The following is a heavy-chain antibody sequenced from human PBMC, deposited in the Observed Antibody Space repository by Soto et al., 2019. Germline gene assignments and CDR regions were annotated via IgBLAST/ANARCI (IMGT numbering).Heavy chain of an antibody. CDR2: INHSGST. D-gene: IGHD6-13*01. CDR1: GGSFSGYY. V-gene: IGHV4-34*01. CDR3: ARGRRQQLPRAINWFDP. J-gene: IGHJ5*02. Sequence: SETLSLTCAVYGGSFSGYYWSWIRQPPGKGLEWIGEINHSGSTNYNPSIKSRVTISVDTSKNQFSLKMSTVTAADTAVYYCARGRRQQLPRAINWFDPWGQGTLVTVSS.